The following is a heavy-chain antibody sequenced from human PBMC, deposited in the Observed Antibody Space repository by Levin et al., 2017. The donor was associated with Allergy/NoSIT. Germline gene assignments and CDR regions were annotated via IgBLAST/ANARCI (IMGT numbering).Heavy chain of an antibody. D-gene: IGHD3-9*01. CDR2: ISSRSSSRI. V-gene: IGHV3-48*02. Sequence: LSLTCAASGFTFSTYTMNWVRQAPGKGLEWVSSISSRSSSRIYYADSVKGRFTISRDNAKNSLYLQMNSLRDEDTAVYYCAREAYYDILTGLPPYYFDYWGQGTLVTVSS. CDR1: GFTFSTYT. J-gene: IGHJ4*02. CDR3: AREAYYDILTGLPPYYFDY.